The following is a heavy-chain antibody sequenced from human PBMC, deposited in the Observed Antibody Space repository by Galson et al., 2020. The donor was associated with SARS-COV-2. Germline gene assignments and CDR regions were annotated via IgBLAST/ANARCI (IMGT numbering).Heavy chain of an antibody. D-gene: IGHD5-12*01. V-gene: IGHV4-59*08. CDR3: ARHGGGYNFFDY. CDR2: IYYSGST. Sequence: ETSETLSLTCTVSGGSMSSYYWSWIRQPPGKGLEWIGYIYYSGSTNYNPSLKSRVTISVDTSKNQFFLILSSVTAADTGVYYCARHGGGYNFFDYWGQGTLVTVSP. J-gene: IGHJ4*02. CDR1: GGSMSSYY.